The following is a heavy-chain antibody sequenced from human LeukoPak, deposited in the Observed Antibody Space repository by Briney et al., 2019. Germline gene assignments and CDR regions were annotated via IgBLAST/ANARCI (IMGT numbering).Heavy chain of an antibody. CDR1: GGSICSGSYY. J-gene: IGHJ4*02. CDR3: ASPEGGI. CDR2: IYYSGST. Sequence: SQTLSLTCTVSGGSICSGSYYWSWIRQPAGKGLEWIGYIYYSGSTNYNPSLKSRVTISVDTSKNQFSLKLSSVTAADAAVYYCASPEGGIWGQGTLVTVSS. V-gene: IGHV4-61*10. D-gene: IGHD6-13*01.